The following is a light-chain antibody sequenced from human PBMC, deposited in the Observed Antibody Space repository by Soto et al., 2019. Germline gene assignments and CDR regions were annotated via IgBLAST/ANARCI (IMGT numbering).Light chain of an antibody. Sequence: EIVLTQSPGTLSLSPGERATLSCRASQSVDSNLAWYQQKPGQTPRLLIYGASTRPTGIPARFSGSGSGTDFTLTISRLEPEDFAVYYCQQYGSSNTFGQGTRLEIK. CDR1: QSVDSN. CDR3: QQYGSSNT. J-gene: IGKJ5*01. V-gene: IGKV3-20*01. CDR2: GAS.